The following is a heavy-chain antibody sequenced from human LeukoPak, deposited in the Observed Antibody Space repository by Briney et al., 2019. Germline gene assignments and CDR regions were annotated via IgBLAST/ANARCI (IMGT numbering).Heavy chain of an antibody. Sequence: ASVKVSCKASGGTFSSYAISWVRQAPGQGLEWMEGIIPIFGTANYAQKFQGRVTITADESTSTAYMELSSLRSEDTAVYYCASARLGYCSSTSCPYYYYGMDVWGQGTTVTVSS. CDR2: IIPIFGTA. V-gene: IGHV1-69*13. CDR3: ASARLGYCSSTSCPYYYYGMDV. CDR1: GGTFSSYA. J-gene: IGHJ6*02. D-gene: IGHD2-2*01.